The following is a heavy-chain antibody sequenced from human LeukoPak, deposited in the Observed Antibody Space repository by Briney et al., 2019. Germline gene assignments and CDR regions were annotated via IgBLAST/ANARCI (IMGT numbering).Heavy chain of an antibody. Sequence: SGGSLRLSCVASGFPFSSYWMHWVRQAPGKGLVWVSRMNSDGTTINYADSVKGRFTISRDNAKNTLYLQITSLRAEDTAVYYCAKESFIAVADNWFDPWGQGTLVTVSS. D-gene: IGHD6-19*01. CDR1: GFPFSSYW. V-gene: IGHV3-74*01. J-gene: IGHJ5*02. CDR2: MNSDGTTI. CDR3: AKESFIAVADNWFDP.